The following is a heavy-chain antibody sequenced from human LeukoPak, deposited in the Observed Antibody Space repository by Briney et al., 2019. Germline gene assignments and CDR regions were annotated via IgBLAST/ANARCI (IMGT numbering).Heavy chain of an antibody. D-gene: IGHD6-19*01. Sequence: SETLSLTCTVSGGSVSSGVYFWSWIRQPPGKGLEWIGYIYYSGSTNYNPSLKSRVTISVDTSKNQFSLKLSSVTAADTAVYYCAREGGSGWYEYHFDYWGQGTLVTVSS. CDR1: GGSVSSGVYF. CDR3: AREGGSGWYEYHFDY. V-gene: IGHV4-61*08. CDR2: IYYSGST. J-gene: IGHJ4*02.